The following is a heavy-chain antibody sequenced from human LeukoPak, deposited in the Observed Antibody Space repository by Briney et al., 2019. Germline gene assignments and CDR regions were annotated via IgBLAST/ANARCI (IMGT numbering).Heavy chain of an antibody. CDR1: GDSIRSDSHY. V-gene: IGHV4-39*01. CDR2: IHYSGST. J-gene: IGHJ4*02. D-gene: IGHD6-19*01. Sequence: SGTLSLTCTVSGDSIRSDSHYWGWIRQSPGKGLEWIGSIHYSGSTYYNPSLKSRVTISVDTPKNQFSLKLSSVTAADTAVYYCATHVYSSGWYFDYWGQGTLVTVSS. CDR3: ATHVYSSGWYFDY.